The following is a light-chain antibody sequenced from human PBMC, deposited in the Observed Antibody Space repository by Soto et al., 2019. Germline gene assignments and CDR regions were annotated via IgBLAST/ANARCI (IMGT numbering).Light chain of an antibody. Sequence: DIQRTQSPSTLSASVGDRVTITCRASQSITTSLAWYQQRPGKAPKLLIYDASSLESGVPSRFSGSGSGTEFTLTIRSLQPDDFATYYCQQYNSFSWTFGQGTKVDIK. J-gene: IGKJ1*01. CDR3: QQYNSFSWT. CDR1: QSITTS. CDR2: DAS. V-gene: IGKV1-5*01.